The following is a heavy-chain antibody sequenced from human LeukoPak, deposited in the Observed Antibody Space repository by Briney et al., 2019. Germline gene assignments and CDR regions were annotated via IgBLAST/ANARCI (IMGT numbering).Heavy chain of an antibody. D-gene: IGHD1-20*01. V-gene: IGHV4-38-2*01. J-gene: IGHJ5*02. CDR3: ARVQNNNWKDGWGSFRWFDP. CDR1: GYSISGGYY. CDR2: IYHSGST. Sequence: SETLSLTCAVSGYSISGGYYWGWIRQPPGKGLEWIGSIYHSGSTYYNPSLKSRVTISVDTSKNQFTLKLSSVTAADTAVYYCARVQNNNWKDGWGSFRWFDPWGQGTLVTVSS.